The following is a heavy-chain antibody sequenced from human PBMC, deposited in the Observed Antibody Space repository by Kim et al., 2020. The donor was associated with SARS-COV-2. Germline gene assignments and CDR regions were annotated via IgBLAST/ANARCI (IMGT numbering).Heavy chain of an antibody. J-gene: IGHJ4*02. Sequence: GGSLRLSCAASGFTFSSYAMHWVRQAPGKGLEWVAVISYDGSNKYYADSVKGRFTISRDNSKNTLYLQMNSLRAEDTAVYYCARGGEAVAGNDYWGQGTLVTVSS. V-gene: IGHV3-30*04. D-gene: IGHD6-19*01. CDR2: ISYDGSNK. CDR3: ARGGEAVAGNDY. CDR1: GFTFSSYA.